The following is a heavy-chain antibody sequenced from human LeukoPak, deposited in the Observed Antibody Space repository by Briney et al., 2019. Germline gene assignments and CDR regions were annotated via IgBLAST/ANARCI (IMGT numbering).Heavy chain of an antibody. CDR1: GFSFSSYS. D-gene: IGHD6-13*01. J-gene: IGHJ4*02. V-gene: IGHV3-21*01. CDR2: ISSSSTYI. CDR3: AKDSGIAALHYFDY. Sequence: PGGSLRLSCAASGFSFSSYSMNWVRQAPGKGLEWVSSISSSSTYIYYADSVKGRFTISRDNSKNTLYLQMNSLRAEDTAVYYCAKDSGIAALHYFDYWGQGTLVTVSS.